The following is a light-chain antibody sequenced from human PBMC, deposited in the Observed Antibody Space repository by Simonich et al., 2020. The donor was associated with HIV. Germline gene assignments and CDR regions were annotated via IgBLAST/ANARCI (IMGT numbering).Light chain of an antibody. CDR3: QQSYSVPYT. CDR2: GAS. CDR1: QSVNSN. Sequence: EIVMTQSPATLSVSPGERATLSCRASQSVNSNLAWYQQKPGQAPRLLIYGASTRATGNPARFSGSGSGTESTLTITSLQPEDFATYFCQQSYSVPYTFGQGTKLDIK. J-gene: IGKJ2*01. V-gene: IGKV3-15*01.